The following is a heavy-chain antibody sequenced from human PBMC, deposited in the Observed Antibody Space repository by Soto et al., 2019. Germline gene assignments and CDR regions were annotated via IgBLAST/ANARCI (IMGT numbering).Heavy chain of an antibody. Sequence: TGGSLRLSCAASGFTFSSYAMSWVRQAPGKGLEWVSAISGSGGSTYYAGSVKGRFTISRDNSKNTLYLQMNSLRAEDTAVYYCAKRLENIWLPLEFDYWGQGTLVTVSS. CDR3: AKRLENIWLPLEFDY. CDR2: ISGSGGST. D-gene: IGHD5-18*01. V-gene: IGHV3-23*01. CDR1: GFTFSSYA. J-gene: IGHJ4*02.